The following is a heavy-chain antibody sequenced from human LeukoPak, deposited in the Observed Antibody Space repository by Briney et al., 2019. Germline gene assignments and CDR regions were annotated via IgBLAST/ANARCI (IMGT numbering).Heavy chain of an antibody. D-gene: IGHD3-10*01. CDR2: ISGSGSST. Sequence: GGSLRLSCAASGFTFSSYAMSWVRQAPGKGLEWVSAISGSGSSTYYADSVKGRFTISRDNSKNTLYLQMNSLRAEDTAVYYCAKDLVERGWFGELPVFDYWGQGTLVTVSS. J-gene: IGHJ4*02. V-gene: IGHV3-23*01. CDR1: GFTFSSYA. CDR3: AKDLVERGWFGELPVFDY.